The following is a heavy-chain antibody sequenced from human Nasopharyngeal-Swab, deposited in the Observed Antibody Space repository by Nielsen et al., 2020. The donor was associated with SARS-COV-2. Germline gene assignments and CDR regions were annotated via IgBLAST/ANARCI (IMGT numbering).Heavy chain of an antibody. CDR2: ISYDGSNK. CDR3: ARGGGSYREPFDY. J-gene: IGHJ4*02. V-gene: IGHV3-30-3*01. D-gene: IGHD1-26*01. CDR1: GFTFSSYA. Sequence: AGSLRLSWAASGFTFSSYAMHWVRQAPGKGLEWVAVISYDGSNKYYADSVKGRFTISRDNSKNTLYLQMNSLRPEDTSVYYCARGGGSYREPFDYWGQGTLVTVSS.